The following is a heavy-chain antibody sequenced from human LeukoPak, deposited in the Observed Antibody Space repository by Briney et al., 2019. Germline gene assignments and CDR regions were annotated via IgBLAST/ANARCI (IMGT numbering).Heavy chain of an antibody. J-gene: IGHJ4*02. D-gene: IGHD3-10*01. Sequence: GRSLRLSCVASGFTFSIYAMNWVRHAPGRGRECGSYINSISETIYYADSVKGRFTISRDNAKNSLYLQMNSLRDEDTAVYYCARDHAASGSFYDYWGQGTLVTVSS. CDR1: GFTFSIYA. CDR3: ARDHAASGSFYDY. CDR2: INSISETI. V-gene: IGHV3-48*02.